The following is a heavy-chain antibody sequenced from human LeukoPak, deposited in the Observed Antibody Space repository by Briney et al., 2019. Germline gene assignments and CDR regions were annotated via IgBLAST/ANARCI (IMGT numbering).Heavy chain of an antibody. CDR1: GGSFSGYY. Sequence: SETLSLTCTVSGGSFSGYYWSWIRQPPGKGLEWIGEINHSGSTNYNPSLKSRVTISVDTSKNQFSLKLSSVTAADTAVYYCARGGRRGYGWYWGQGTLVTVSS. CDR2: INHSGST. CDR3: ARGGRRGYGWY. J-gene: IGHJ4*02. D-gene: IGHD5-12*01. V-gene: IGHV4-34*01.